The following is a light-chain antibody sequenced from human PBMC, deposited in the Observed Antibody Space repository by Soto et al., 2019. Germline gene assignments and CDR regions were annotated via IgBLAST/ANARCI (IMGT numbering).Light chain of an antibody. CDR2: LNSDGSH. V-gene: IGLV4-69*01. J-gene: IGLJ2*01. Sequence: QPVLTQSPSAYASLAASVKLTCSLRSGHSSYAIAWHQQQPEKGPRYLMKLNSDGSHSKGDGIPDRFSGTSSGAERYLTISSLQSEDEADYYCQTWGTGMEVFGGGTKLAVL. CDR1: SGHSSYA. CDR3: QTWGTGMEV.